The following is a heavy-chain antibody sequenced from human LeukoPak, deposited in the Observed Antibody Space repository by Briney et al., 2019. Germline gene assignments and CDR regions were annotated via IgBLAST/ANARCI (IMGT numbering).Heavy chain of an antibody. V-gene: IGHV4-34*01. Sequence: SETLSLTCAVYGESFSGYYWSWIRQPPGKGLEWIGDINHSGSTNYSPSLKSRVTISVDTSKNQFSLNLNSVTAADTAVYYCARGGGRDFDYWGQGTLVTVSS. CDR3: ARGGGRDFDY. J-gene: IGHJ4*02. D-gene: IGHD2-15*01. CDR2: INHSGST. CDR1: GESFSGYY.